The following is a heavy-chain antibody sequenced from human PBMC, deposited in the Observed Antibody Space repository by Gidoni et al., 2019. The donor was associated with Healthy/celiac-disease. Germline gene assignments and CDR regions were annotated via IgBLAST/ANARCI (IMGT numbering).Heavy chain of an antibody. V-gene: IGHV3-30*18. Sequence: QVQLVESGGGVVQPGRSLRLSCAASGFTFSSYGMHWVRQAPGKGLELVAVISYDGSNKYYADSVKGRFTISRDNSKNTLYLQMNSLRAEDTAVYYCAKVSLEWLLYGMDVWGKGTTVTVSS. CDR3: AKVSLEWLLYGMDV. CDR1: GFTFSSYG. CDR2: ISYDGSNK. D-gene: IGHD3-3*01. J-gene: IGHJ6*04.